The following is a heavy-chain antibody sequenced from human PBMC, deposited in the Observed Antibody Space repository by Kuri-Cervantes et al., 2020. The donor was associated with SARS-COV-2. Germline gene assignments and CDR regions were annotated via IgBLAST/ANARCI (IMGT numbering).Heavy chain of an antibody. CDR2: IRYDGSNK. J-gene: IGHJ4*02. CDR1: GFTFSSYG. D-gene: IGHD3-3*01. Sequence: GGSLRLSCAASGFTFSSYGMHWVRQAPGKGLEWVAFIRYDGSNKYYADSVKDRFTISRDNSKNTLYLQMNSLRAEDTAVYYCARGRYDFWSGFFPPTLWGQGTLVPVSS. CDR3: ARGRYDFWSGFFPPTL. V-gene: IGHV3-30*02.